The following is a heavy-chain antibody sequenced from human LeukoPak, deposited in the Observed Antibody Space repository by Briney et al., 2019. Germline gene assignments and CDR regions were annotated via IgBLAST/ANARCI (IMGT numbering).Heavy chain of an antibody. Sequence: PGRSLRLSCAASGFTFSSYAMHWVRQAPGKGLEWVAVISYDGSNKYYADSVKGRFTISRDNAKNSLYLQMNSLRTEDTAVYYCAREFVLRFFEGYMDVWGKGTTVTVSS. D-gene: IGHD3-3*01. V-gene: IGHV3-30*04. CDR1: GFTFSSYA. J-gene: IGHJ6*03. CDR3: AREFVLRFFEGYMDV. CDR2: ISYDGSNK.